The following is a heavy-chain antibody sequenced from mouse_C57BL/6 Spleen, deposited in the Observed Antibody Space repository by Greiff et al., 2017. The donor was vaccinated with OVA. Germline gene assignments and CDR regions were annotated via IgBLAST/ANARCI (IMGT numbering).Heavy chain of an antibody. CDR2: IHPNSGST. CDR1: GYTFTSYW. J-gene: IGHJ4*01. CDR3: ARKAHYAMDY. Sequence: QVQLQQSGAELVKPGASVKLSCKASGYTFTSYWMHWVKQRPGQGLEWIGMIHPNSGSTNYNEKFKSKATLTVDKSSSTAYMQLSSLTSEDSAVYYCARKAHYAMDYCGQGTSVTVSS. V-gene: IGHV1-64*01.